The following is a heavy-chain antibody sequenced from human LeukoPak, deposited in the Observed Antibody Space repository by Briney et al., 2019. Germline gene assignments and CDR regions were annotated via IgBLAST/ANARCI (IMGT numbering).Heavy chain of an antibody. CDR2: ISYDGRNK. Sequence: PGGSLRLSCAASGFTFSSYAMHWVRQAPGKGLEWVAVISYDGRNKHYPDSVKGRFTISRDISTDTLWLQMDSLRTEDTAVYYCAKGPLRGTAAATDYWGQGTLVTVSS. CDR1: GFTFSSYA. D-gene: IGHD2-2*01. J-gene: IGHJ4*02. CDR3: AKGPLRGTAAATDY. V-gene: IGHV3-30*04.